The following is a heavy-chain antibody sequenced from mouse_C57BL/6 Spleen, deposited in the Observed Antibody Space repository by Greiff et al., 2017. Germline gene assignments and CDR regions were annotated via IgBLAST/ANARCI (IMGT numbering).Heavy chain of an antibody. CDR3: ARSGELYFDY. J-gene: IGHJ2*01. Sequence: QVQLQQPGAELVMPGASVKLSCKASGYTFTSYWMHWVKQRPGQGLAWIGEIDPSDSYTNYNQKFKGKSTLTVDKSSSTAYMQLSSLTSEDSAVYYCARSGELYFDYWGQGTTLTVSS. V-gene: IGHV1-69*01. CDR1: GYTFTSYW. CDR2: IDPSDSYT. D-gene: IGHD3-1*01.